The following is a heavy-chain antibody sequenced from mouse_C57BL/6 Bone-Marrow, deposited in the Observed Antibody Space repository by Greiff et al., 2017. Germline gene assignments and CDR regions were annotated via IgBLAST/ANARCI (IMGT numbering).Heavy chain of an antibody. CDR3: ARLTYYYGSSYVAWFAY. CDR2: IYPRSGNT. Sequence: QVQLQQSGAELARPGASVKLSCKASGYTFTSYGISWVKQRTGQGLEWIGEIYPRSGNTYYNEKFKGKATLTADKSSSTAYMELRSLTSEDSAVYFCARLTYYYGSSYVAWFAYWGRGTLVTVSA. J-gene: IGHJ3*01. V-gene: IGHV1-81*01. CDR1: GYTFTSYG. D-gene: IGHD1-1*01.